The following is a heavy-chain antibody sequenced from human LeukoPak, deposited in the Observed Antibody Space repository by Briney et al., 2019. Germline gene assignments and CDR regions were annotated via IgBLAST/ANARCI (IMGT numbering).Heavy chain of an antibody. CDR3: AKWGDYDVMTGYYVSDY. D-gene: IGHD3-9*01. CDR2: ITGSGGNT. V-gene: IGHV3-23*01. J-gene: IGHJ4*02. CDR1: GFTFSDYA. Sequence: GGSLRLSCAASGFTFSDYAMSWVRQAPGKGLEWVSAITGSGGNTYYADSVKGRFTISRDNSKNTVFLQMNSLRAEDTAVYYCAKWGDYDVMTGYYVSDYWGQGTLVTVSS.